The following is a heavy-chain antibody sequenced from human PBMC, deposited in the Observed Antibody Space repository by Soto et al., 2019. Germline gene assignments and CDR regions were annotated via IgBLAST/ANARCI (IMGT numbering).Heavy chain of an antibody. D-gene: IGHD3-22*01. J-gene: IGHJ4*02. V-gene: IGHV3-23*01. CDR1: GFTFSSYA. CDR2: ISAGAVAT. Sequence: VGSLRLSCAASGFTFSSYAMSWVRHSPGKGLEWVSAISAGAVATNYADSVKGRFTISRDNSKNTLYLQMNSLRAEDTAVYYCAKGRQSSGYYRPFDYWGQGALVTVSS. CDR3: AKGRQSSGYYRPFDY.